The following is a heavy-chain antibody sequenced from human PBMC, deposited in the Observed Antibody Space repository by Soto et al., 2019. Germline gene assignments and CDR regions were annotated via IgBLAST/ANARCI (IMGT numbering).Heavy chain of an antibody. V-gene: IGHV1-2*02. CDR1: GDTVSSYA. CDR2: INPNNGDT. Sequence: ASVKISCEACGDTVSSYAIAWVRQTPGQGLEWMGWINPNNGDTNYAQKFQGRVTMTRDTSINTAYMDLSGLTSDDTAIYYCARDRGDGYSSVDYWGQGTLVTVSS. J-gene: IGHJ4*02. CDR3: ARDRGDGYSSVDY. D-gene: IGHD5-18*01.